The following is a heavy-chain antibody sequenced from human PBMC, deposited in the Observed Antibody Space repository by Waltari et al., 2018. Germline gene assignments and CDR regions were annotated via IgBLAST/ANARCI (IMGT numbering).Heavy chain of an antibody. V-gene: IGHV4-38-2*01. Sequence: QVQLQESGPGLVKPSETLSLTCAVSGYSISSGYYWGWIRQPPGKGLEWIGSIYHSGSTYSNPSLKGRVTISVDTSKNQFSLKLSAVAAADTAVYYCASSRGGTGAFDIWGQGTMVTVSS. CDR2: IYHSGST. J-gene: IGHJ3*02. CDR1: GYSISSGYY. CDR3: ASSRGGTGAFDI. D-gene: IGHD3-16*01.